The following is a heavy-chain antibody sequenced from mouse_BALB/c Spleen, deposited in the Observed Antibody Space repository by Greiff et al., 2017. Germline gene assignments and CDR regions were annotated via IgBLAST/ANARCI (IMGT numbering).Heavy chain of an antibody. Sequence: EVQLQQSGTVLARPGASVKMSCKASGYTFTSYWMHWVKQRPGQGLEWIGAIYPGNSDTSYNQKFKGKAKLTAVTSTSTAYMELSSLTTEDSAVYYCTRSDRYDVAWFAYWGQGTLVTVSA. CDR3: TRSDRYDVAWFAY. CDR1: GYTFTSYW. J-gene: IGHJ3*01. CDR2: IYPGNSDT. D-gene: IGHD2-14*01. V-gene: IGHV1-5*01.